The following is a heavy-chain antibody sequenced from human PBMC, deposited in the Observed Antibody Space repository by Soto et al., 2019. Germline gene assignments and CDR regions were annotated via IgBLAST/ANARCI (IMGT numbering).Heavy chain of an antibody. CDR2: IWYDGSNK. Sequence: QVQLVESGGGVVQPGRSLRLSCAASGFTFSSYGMHWVRQAPGKGLEWVAVIWYDGSNKYYADSVKGRFTISRDNSKNTLYLQMNSLGAEDKVVYYCARPSNDFCSGSYGMDVWGQGTTVTVSS. D-gene: IGHD3-3*01. J-gene: IGHJ6*02. CDR1: GFTFSSYG. CDR3: ARPSNDFCSGSYGMDV. V-gene: IGHV3-33*01.